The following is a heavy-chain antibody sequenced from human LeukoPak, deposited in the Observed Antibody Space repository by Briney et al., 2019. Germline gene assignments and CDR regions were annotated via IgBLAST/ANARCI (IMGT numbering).Heavy chain of an antibody. CDR1: GFTFSSYS. CDR2: ISSSNSYI. Sequence: SGGSLRLSCAASGFTFSSYSMNWVRQAPGKGLEWVSCISSSNSYIYYADSVKGRFTISRDNAKNSLYLQMNSLRAEDTAVYYCATRRGLDYWGQGTLVTVSS. CDR3: ATRRGLDY. D-gene: IGHD3-10*01. V-gene: IGHV3-21*01. J-gene: IGHJ4*02.